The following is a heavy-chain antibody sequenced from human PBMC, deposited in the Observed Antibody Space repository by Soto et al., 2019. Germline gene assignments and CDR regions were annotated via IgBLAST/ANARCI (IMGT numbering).Heavy chain of an antibody. J-gene: IGHJ5*02. CDR3: ARDRPYSSSSGGAWFDP. Sequence: RASVKVSCKASGGTFSSYAISWVRQAPGQGLEWMGGIIPIFGTANYAQKFQGRVTITADESASTAYMELSSLRSEDTAVYYCARDRPYSSSSGGAWFDPWGQGTLVTVSS. CDR2: IIPIFGTA. CDR1: GGTFSSYA. D-gene: IGHD6-6*01. V-gene: IGHV1-69*13.